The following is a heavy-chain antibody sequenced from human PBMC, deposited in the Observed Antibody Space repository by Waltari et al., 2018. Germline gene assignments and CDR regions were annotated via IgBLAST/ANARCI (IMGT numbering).Heavy chain of an antibody. CDR2: ISGGSGYTI. CDR3: ATGGHFSWFDP. J-gene: IGHJ5*02. D-gene: IGHD3-3*02. V-gene: IGHV3-23*01. Sequence: EVQLLESGGGLVQPGGSLRLSCATSGFTFSSRAVTWVRQAPGKGLGWVAIISGGSGYTIYYTDSVEGRFTISRDNSKNTGFLQMNSLRAEDTAVYYCATGGHFSWFDPWGRGTLVTVSS. CDR1: GFTFSSRA.